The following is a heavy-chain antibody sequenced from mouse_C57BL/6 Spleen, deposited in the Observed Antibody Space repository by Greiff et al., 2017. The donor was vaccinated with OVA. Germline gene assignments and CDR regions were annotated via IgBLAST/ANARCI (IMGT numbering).Heavy chain of an antibody. CDR1: GYTFTSYW. J-gene: IGHJ4*01. Sequence: VQLQQPGAELVMPGASVKLSCKASGYTFTSYWMHWVKQRPGQGLEWIGEIDPSDSYTNYNQKFKGKSTLTVDKSSSTAYMQLSSLTSEDSAVYYGARRLPDAMDYWGQGTSVTVSS. CDR3: ARRLPDAMDY. V-gene: IGHV1-69*01. CDR2: IDPSDSYT. D-gene: IGHD2-4*01.